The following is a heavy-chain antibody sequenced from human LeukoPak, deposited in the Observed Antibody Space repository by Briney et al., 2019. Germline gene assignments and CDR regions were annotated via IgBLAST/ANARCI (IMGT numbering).Heavy chain of an antibody. D-gene: IGHD2-21*02. V-gene: IGHV4-59*12. J-gene: IGHJ3*02. CDR2: IYYSGST. CDR1: GGSISSYY. CDR3: ARGAVVVTAFDAFDI. Sequence: SETLSLTCTVSGGSISSYYWSWIRQPPGKGLEWIGYIYYSGSTNYNPSLKSRVTISVDTSKNQFSLKLSSVTAADTAVYYCARGAVVVTAFDAFDIWGQGTMVTVSS.